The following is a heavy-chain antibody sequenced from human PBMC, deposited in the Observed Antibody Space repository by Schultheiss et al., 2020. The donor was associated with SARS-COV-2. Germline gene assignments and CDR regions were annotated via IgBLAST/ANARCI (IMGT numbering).Heavy chain of an antibody. CDR3: AIPGAYAWTYFDY. J-gene: IGHJ4*02. CDR1: GYTFTNYA. CDR2: INPNSGGT. D-gene: IGHD2-2*01. Sequence: GESLKISCKASGYTFTNYAMHWVRQAPGQGLEWMGWINPNSGGTNYAQKFQGRVTMTSDTSISTAYMELSRLRTDDTAVYYCAIPGAYAWTYFDYWGQGTLVTVSS. V-gene: IGHV1-2*02.